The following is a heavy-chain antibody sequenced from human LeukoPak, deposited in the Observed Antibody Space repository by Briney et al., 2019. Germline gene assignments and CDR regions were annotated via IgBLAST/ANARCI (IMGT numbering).Heavy chain of an antibody. Sequence: GGSLRLSCAASGFTFSSYTMNWVRQAPGKGLEWVSSISSSSSYIYYAESVKGRFTMSRDKAKNSLYLQMNSLRAEDTAVYYCARATTYDILTGYFDYWGQGTLVTVSS. CDR1: GFTFSSYT. CDR2: ISSSSSYI. J-gene: IGHJ4*02. CDR3: ARATTYDILTGYFDY. D-gene: IGHD3-9*01. V-gene: IGHV3-21*01.